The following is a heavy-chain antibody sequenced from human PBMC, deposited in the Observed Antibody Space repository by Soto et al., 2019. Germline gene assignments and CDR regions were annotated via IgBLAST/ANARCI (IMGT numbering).Heavy chain of an antibody. Sequence: QITLKESGPTLVKPTQTLTLTCTFSGFSLSSTRVAVGWIRQPPGKALEWLALIYWDDDKRYSPFLQSRVTITKDTTKTQLVLTMPNMDSVDTAPYYCAHSVVAGLGYYFAYWGQGTLVTVSS. D-gene: IGHD6-19*01. V-gene: IGHV2-5*02. CDR1: GFSLSSTRVA. CDR2: IYWDDDK. CDR3: AHSVVAGLGYYFAY. J-gene: IGHJ4*02.